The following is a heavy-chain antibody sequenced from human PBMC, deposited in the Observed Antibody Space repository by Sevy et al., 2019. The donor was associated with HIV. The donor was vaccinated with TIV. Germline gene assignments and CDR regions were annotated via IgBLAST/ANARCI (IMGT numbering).Heavy chain of an antibody. J-gene: IGHJ4*02. CDR3: ARASQYSSSWYYFDY. Sequence: GGSLRLSCVASGFTFSSYAMHWVRQAPGKGLEWVAVISYDGSNKYYADSVKGRFTISRDNSKNTLYLQMNSLRAEDTAVYYCARASQYSSSWYYFDYWGQGTLVTVSS. CDR1: GFTFSSYA. D-gene: IGHD6-13*01. V-gene: IGHV3-30-3*01. CDR2: ISYDGSNK.